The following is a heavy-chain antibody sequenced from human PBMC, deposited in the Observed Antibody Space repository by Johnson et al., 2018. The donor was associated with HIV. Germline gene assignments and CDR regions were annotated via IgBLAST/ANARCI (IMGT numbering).Heavy chain of an antibody. D-gene: IGHD3-3*01. CDR3: ARDRGVFWNNDYKGDAFDI. Sequence: QVQLVESGGGLIQPGGSLRLSCAASGFIFSDSYMNWIRQAPGKGLEWVSYISSSDSAIWYADSVKGRFTVSRDNSKNTLYLQMNSLRAEDTAVYYCARDRGVFWNNDYKGDAFDIWGQGTMVTVSS. CDR1: GFIFSDSY. V-gene: IGHV3-11*01. J-gene: IGHJ3*02. CDR2: ISSSDSAI.